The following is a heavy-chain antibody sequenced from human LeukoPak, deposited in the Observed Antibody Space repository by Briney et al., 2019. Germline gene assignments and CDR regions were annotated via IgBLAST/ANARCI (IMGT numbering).Heavy chain of an antibody. V-gene: IGHV3-53*01. CDR3: ARVPDGYNLGTYFDP. D-gene: IGHD5-24*01. CDR1: GFTVGSNY. J-gene: IGHJ5*02. CDR2: IYTSGNT. Sequence: GGSLRLSCAASGFTVGSNYMSWVRQAPGKTLEWVSIIYTSGNTYYADSVKGRFTISRDNSKNTPYLQMNSLRAEDTAVYYCARVPDGYNLGTYFDPWGQGTLVTISS.